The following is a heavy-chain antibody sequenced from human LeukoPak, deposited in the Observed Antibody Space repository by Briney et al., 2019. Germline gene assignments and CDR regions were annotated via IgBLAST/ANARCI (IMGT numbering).Heavy chain of an antibody. V-gene: IGHV3-23*01. CDR3: AKAGDIVVVPAAPHYFDY. Sequence: PGGSLRLSCAASGFTFSSYAMCWVRQAPGKGLEWVSAISGSGGSTYYADSVKGRFTISRDNSKNTLYLQMNSLRAEDTAVYYCAKAGDIVVVPAAPHYFDYWGQGTLVTVSS. J-gene: IGHJ4*02. CDR2: ISGSGGST. CDR1: GFTFSSYA. D-gene: IGHD2-2*01.